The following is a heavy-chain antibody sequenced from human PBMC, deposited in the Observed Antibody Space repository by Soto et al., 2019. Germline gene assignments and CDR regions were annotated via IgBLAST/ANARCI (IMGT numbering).Heavy chain of an antibody. Sequence: QVQLVQSGAEVKKPGASVKLSCQASEYTFTDYFIYWVRQAPGQGLGWVGLMNIGGTTTTYSQTLQGRFTIIRDSSTRRAYLELSMRRSEDTAVYYGLGEEWARRYFDDWGQGPLVSVSS. J-gene: IGHJ4*02. D-gene: IGHD3-3*01. CDR3: LGEEWARRYFDD. CDR2: MNIGGTTT. CDR1: EYTFTDYF. V-gene: IGHV1-46*04.